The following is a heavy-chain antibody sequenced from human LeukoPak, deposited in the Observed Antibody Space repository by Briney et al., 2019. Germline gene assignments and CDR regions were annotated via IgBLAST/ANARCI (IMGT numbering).Heavy chain of an antibody. CDR3: AKNGPGVAAQGVDY. CDR2: IWYDGSTK. V-gene: IGHV3-33*06. J-gene: IGHJ4*02. CDR1: GFTFSSYG. Sequence: PGRSLRLSCAASGFTFSSYGMHWVRQAPGKGLEGVAVIWYDGSTKYYADSVKGRFTISRDNSKNTLYLQMNSLRAEDTAVYFCAKNGPGVAAQGVDYWGQGTLVTVSS. D-gene: IGHD2-8*01.